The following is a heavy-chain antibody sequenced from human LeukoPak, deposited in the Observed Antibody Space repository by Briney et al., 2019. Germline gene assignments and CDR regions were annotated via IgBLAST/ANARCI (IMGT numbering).Heavy chain of an antibody. CDR1: GFIVSGNY. Sequence: GGSLRLSCAASGFIVSGNYMCWVRQAPGRGLEWVSAISGSGGSTYYADSVKGRFTISRDNSKNTLYLQMNSLRAEDTAVYYCAKSVWFGELLFPLDYWGQGTLVTVSS. CDR2: ISGSGGST. D-gene: IGHD3-10*01. CDR3: AKSVWFGELLFPLDY. J-gene: IGHJ4*02. V-gene: IGHV3-23*01.